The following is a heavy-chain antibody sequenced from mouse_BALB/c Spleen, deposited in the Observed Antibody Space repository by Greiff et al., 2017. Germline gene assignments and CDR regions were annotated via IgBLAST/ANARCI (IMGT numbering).Heavy chain of an antibody. CDR3: ARFYYDSTGYAMDY. V-gene: IGHV1-7*01. D-gene: IGHD2-4*01. Sequence: QVHVKQSGAELAKPGASVKMSCKASGYTFTSYWMHWVKQRPGQGLEWIGYINPSTGYTEYNQKFKDKATLTADKSSSTAYMQLSSLTSEDSAVYYCARFYYDSTGYAMDYWGQGTSVTVSS. CDR2: INPSTGYT. J-gene: IGHJ4*01. CDR1: GYTFTSYW.